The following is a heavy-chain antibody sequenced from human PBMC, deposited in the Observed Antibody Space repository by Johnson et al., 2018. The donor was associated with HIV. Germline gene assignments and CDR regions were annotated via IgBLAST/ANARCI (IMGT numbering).Heavy chain of an antibody. D-gene: IGHD2-21*02. CDR1: GFTFSAYA. Sequence: QVQLVESGGGVVQPERSLRLSCAASGFTFSAYAMHWVRQAPGKGLEWVAAISDDESKTYYTDSMKGRFTISRDNSKHTLYLQMISLRAEDTAMYYCARRQPTRDLFALDDGFDIWGQGTMVTVS. CDR2: ISDDESKT. J-gene: IGHJ3*02. CDR3: ARRQPTRDLFALDDGFDI. V-gene: IGHV3-30*10.